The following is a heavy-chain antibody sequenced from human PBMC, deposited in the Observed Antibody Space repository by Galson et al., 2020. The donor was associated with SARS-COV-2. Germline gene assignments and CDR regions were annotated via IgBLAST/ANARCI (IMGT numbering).Heavy chain of an antibody. CDR1: GFTFDDYA. CDR3: AKDARSGIWSGSCCYEGAFGM. J-gene: IGHJ3*01. D-gene: IGHD2-15*01. Sequence: SLRLSCAASGFTFDDYAMHWVRQAPGTGLEWVSGSNWNSVTMPYADSVKDRFTISRDNAKNSQFLQMNSLRTEDTALYYCAKDARSGIWSGSCCYEGAFGMWGQGRLVT. V-gene: IGHV3-9*01. CDR2: SNWNSVTM.